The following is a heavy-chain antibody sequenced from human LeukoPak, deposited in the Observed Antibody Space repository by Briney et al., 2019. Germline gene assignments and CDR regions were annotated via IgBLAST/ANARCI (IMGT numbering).Heavy chain of an antibody. CDR2: IWYDGSNK. J-gene: IGHJ4*02. Sequence: GGSLRLSWAASGLTFSSYGMQWVRQAPGKGLEWVAVIWYDGSNKYYADSVKGRFTISRDNSKNTLYLQMNSLRAEDTAVYYCAASFTGYPIDYWGQGTLVTVSS. D-gene: IGHD3-9*01. V-gene: IGHV3-33*01. CDR3: AASFTGYPIDY. CDR1: GLTFSSYG.